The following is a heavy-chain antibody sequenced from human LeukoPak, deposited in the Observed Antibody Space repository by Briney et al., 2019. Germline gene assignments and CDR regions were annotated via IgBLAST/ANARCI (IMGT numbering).Heavy chain of an antibody. CDR3: AVTTRGY. CDR2: IHYDGSNK. CDR1: GFTFSNYG. D-gene: IGHD1-1*01. J-gene: IGHJ4*02. Sequence: GGSLRLSCAASGFTFSNYGMHWVRQAPGKGLDWVAFIHYDGSNKYYADSVKGRFTISRDNSRNTLFLQMNRLTVEDTAIYYCAVTTRGYWGQGTLVTVSS. V-gene: IGHV3-30*02.